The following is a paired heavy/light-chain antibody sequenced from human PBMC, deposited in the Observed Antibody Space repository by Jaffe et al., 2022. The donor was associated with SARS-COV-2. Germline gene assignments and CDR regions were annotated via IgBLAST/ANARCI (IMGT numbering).Heavy chain of an antibody. D-gene: IGHD6-13*01. V-gene: IGHV3-48*01. CDR1: GLTFSSYS. CDR2: ISSSGDNI. Sequence: EVQLVESGGGLVQPGGSLRLSCAASGLTFSSYSMNWVRQAPGKGLEWVSYISSSGDNINYANSVRGRFTISRDNARNSLYLQMNSLRAEDTAVYYCARYSSSGYDPWGPGTLVTVSS. J-gene: IGHJ5*02. CDR3: ARYSSSGYDP.
Light chain of an antibody. J-gene: IGLJ3*02. CDR3: CSYAGSTTWV. CDR2: EGS. CDR1: SSDVGSYNL. V-gene: IGLV2-23*01. Sequence: QSALTQPASVSGSPGQSITISCSGTSSDVGSYNLVSWYQQHPGKAPKLMIYEGSKRPSEVSNRFSGSKSGNTASLTISGLQAEDEADYYCCSYAGSTTWVFGGGTKLTVL.